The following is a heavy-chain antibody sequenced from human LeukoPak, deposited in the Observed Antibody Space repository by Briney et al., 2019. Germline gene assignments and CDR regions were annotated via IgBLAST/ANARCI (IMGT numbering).Heavy chain of an antibody. J-gene: IGHJ4*02. D-gene: IGHD3-10*01. CDR3: AKGDGSGSAFDY. CDR2: ISYDGSNK. V-gene: IGHV3-30*18. CDR1: GFTFSSYG. Sequence: GGSLRLSCAASGFTFSSYGMHWVRQAPGKGLEWVAVISYDGSNKYYADSVKGRFTISRDNSKNTLYLQMNRLRAEDTAVYYCAKGDGSGSAFDYWGQGTLVTVSS.